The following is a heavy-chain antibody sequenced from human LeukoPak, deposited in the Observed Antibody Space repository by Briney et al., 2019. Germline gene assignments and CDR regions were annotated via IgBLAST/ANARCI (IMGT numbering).Heavy chain of an antibody. Sequence: GGSLRLSCAASGFTFSSYSMNWVRQAPGKGLEWVSSISSSSSYIYYADSVKGRFTISRDNAKNSLYLQMNSLRAEDTAVYYCARVIGGSCYFCNWFDPWGQGTLVTVSS. CDR1: GFTFSSYS. J-gene: IGHJ5*02. V-gene: IGHV3-21*04. D-gene: IGHD2-15*01. CDR3: ARVIGGSCYFCNWFDP. CDR2: ISSSSSYI.